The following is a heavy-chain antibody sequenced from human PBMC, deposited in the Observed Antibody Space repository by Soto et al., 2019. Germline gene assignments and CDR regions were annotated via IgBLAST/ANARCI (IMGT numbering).Heavy chain of an antibody. CDR1: GFTFSSYG. CDR2: ISYDGSNK. J-gene: IGHJ3*02. CDR3: AKKNVDFLSAFDI. Sequence: GGSLRLSCAASGFTFSSYGMHWVRQAPGKGLEWVAVISYDGSNKYYADSVKGRFTISRDNSKNTLYLQMNSLRAEDTAVYYCAKKNVDFLSAFDIWGQGTMVTVSS. V-gene: IGHV3-30*18. D-gene: IGHD3-3*01.